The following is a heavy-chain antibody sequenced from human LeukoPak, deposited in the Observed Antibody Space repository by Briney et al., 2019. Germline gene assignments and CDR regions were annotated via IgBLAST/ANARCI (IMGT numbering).Heavy chain of an antibody. CDR2: IYSGGNT. V-gene: IGHV3-53*01. D-gene: IGHD3-9*01. J-gene: IGHJ4*02. CDR3: ARGLAPFDY. Sequence: PEGSLRLSCAASGFTVSISYMNWVRKAPGKGLEWVSVIYSGGNTYYADSVKGRFTISRDNSKNTLYLQMNSLRAEDTAVYFCARGLAPFDYWGQGTLVTVSS. CDR1: GFTVSISY.